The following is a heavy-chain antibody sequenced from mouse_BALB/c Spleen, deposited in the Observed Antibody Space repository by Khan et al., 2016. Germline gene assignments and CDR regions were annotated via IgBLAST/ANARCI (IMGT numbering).Heavy chain of an antibody. J-gene: IGHJ4*01. CDR2: IDPANGNT. V-gene: IGHV14-3*02. Sequence: VQLKESGAELVKPGASVKLSCTAAGFNIKDTYMHWVKQRPEQGLEWIGRIDPANGNTKYDPKFQGKATITADTSSNTAYLQLSSRTSEDTAVYYCANYCGSSYAMDYWGQGTSVTVSS. CDR3: ANYCGSSYAMDY. CDR1: GFNIKDTY. D-gene: IGHD1-1*01.